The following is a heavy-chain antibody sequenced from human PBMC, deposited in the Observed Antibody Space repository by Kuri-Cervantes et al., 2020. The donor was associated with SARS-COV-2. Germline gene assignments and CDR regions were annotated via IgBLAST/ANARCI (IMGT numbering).Heavy chain of an antibody. D-gene: IGHD3-9*01. CDR3: ARGGEPRGYDILTGYSDY. J-gene: IGHJ4*02. Sequence: GGSLRLSCAASGFTFSSYAMSWVRQAPGKGLEWVSYISSSGSTIYYADSVKGRFTISRDNAKNSLYLQMNSLRAEDTAVYYCARGGEPRGYDILTGYSDYWGQGTLVTVSS. CDR2: ISSSGSTI. CDR1: GFTFSSYA. V-gene: IGHV3-48*04.